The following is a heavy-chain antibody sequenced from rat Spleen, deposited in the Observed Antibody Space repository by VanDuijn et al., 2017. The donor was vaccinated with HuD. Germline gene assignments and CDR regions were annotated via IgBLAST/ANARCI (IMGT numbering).Heavy chain of an antibody. Sequence: EVQLVESGGGLVRPGGSLKLSCSVSGFTFSNFDMAWVRQAPTKGLEWVSSISPSGVPYYRDSVKGRFTVSRENAKSTLYLQMDSLRSEDTASYYCASLNYGGSPDYWGQGVMVTVSS. D-gene: IGHD1-11*01. CDR2: ISPSGVP. V-gene: IGHV5-25*01. CDR3: ASLNYGGSPDY. J-gene: IGHJ2*01. CDR1: GFTFSNFD.